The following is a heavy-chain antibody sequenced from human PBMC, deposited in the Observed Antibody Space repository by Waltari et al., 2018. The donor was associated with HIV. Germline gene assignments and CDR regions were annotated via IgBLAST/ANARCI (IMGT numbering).Heavy chain of an antibody. CDR3: ARGLSYFDGKPLPWYFDV. J-gene: IGHJ2*01. Sequence: EEQLLQSGGKFVQPGESLRLSCVASGFSLTSYSVNWVRQAPGKGMEWVSFMVTTSTARFDADSGSARFTVFADKAKQSVYLQISNLQDEDSAMYYCARGLSYFDGKPLPWYFDVWGRGSRVIVAS. V-gene: IGHV3-48*02. CDR1: GFSLTSYS. D-gene: IGHD3-10*01. CDR2: MVTTSTAR.